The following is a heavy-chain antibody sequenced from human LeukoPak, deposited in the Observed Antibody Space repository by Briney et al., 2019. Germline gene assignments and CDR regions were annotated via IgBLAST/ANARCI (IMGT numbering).Heavy chain of an antibody. J-gene: IGHJ4*02. CDR3: AKERSSGWFDY. CDR1: GFTVGSGR. Sequence: GGSLRLSCAASGFTVGSGRRMSWVRQAPGEGLEWISTIYSDDATNYGDSVKGRFTISRDNSKNTLYLQMNSLRAEDTAVYYCAKERSSGWFDYWGQGTLVTVSS. CDR2: IYSDDAT. V-gene: IGHV3-53*05. D-gene: IGHD6-19*01.